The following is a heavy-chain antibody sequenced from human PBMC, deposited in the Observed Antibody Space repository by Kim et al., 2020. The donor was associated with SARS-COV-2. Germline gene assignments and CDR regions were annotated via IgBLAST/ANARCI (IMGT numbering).Heavy chain of an antibody. D-gene: IGHD2-15*01. V-gene: IGHV1-3*01. CDR2: T. CDR3: ARGPLFGSNDY. Sequence: TKYSQRFQGSVTITRDTSASTAYMELSSLRSEDTAVYYCARGPLFGSNDYWGQGTLVTVSS. J-gene: IGHJ4*02.